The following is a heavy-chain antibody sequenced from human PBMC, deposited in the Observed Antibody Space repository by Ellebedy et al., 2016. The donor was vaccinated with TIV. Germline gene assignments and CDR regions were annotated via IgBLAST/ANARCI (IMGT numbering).Heavy chain of an antibody. J-gene: IGHJ3*02. V-gene: IGHV4-31*03. CDR2: IYYSGST. D-gene: IGHD2-15*01. CDR3: ASVGGYCSGGSCYGSFRRAFDI. Sequence: SETLSLXXTVSGGSISSGGYYWSWIRQHPGKGLEWIGYIYYSGSTYYNPSLKSRVTISVDTSKNQFSLKLSSVTAADTAVYYCASVGGYCSGGSCYGSFRRAFDIWGQGTMVTVSS. CDR1: GGSISSGGYY.